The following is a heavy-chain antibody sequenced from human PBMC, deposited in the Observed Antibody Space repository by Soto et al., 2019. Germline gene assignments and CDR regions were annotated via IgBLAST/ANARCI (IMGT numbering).Heavy chain of an antibody. D-gene: IGHD2-2*02. CDR1: GLTFSSYA. CDR3: AKDYTSRLLDDAFDI. J-gene: IGHJ3*02. CDR2: ISGSGGST. V-gene: IGHV3-23*01. Sequence: GGSLRLSCAASGLTFSSYAMSGVRKTPGKGLEWVSAISGSGGSTYYADSVKGRFTISRDNSKNTLYLQMNSLRAEDTAVYYCAKDYTSRLLDDAFDIWGQGTMVTVSS.